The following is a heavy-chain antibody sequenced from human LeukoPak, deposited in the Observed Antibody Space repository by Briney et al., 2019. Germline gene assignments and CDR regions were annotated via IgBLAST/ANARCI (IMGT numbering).Heavy chain of an antibody. D-gene: IGHD1-1*01. V-gene: IGHV3-21*01. Sequence: GGSLRLSCAASGFTFSSYSMSWVRQAPGKGLEWVSSISSSSSYIYYADSVKGRFTISRDNAKNSLYLQMNSLRAEDTAVYYCARGGTTGTTPGDYFDYWGQGTLVTVSS. CDR3: ARGGTTGTTPGDYFDY. CDR2: ISSSSSYI. CDR1: GFTFSSYS. J-gene: IGHJ4*02.